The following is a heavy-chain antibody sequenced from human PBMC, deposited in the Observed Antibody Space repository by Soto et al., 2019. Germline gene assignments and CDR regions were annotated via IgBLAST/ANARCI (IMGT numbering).Heavy chain of an antibody. CDR3: ERDPHDYWTSYWFDP. CDR2: IIAYDGKT. Sequence: ASVKGSCKASGYNFNIYGINWGRQSPVQGLELMGRIIAYDGKTTYAEKFQGRVTMTTDASTSTAYMELRSLRSDHTAVYYSERDPHDYWTSYWFDPWGQGTLVPVSS. D-gene: IGHD3-3*01. J-gene: IGHJ5*02. CDR1: GYNFNIYG. V-gene: IGHV1-18*01.